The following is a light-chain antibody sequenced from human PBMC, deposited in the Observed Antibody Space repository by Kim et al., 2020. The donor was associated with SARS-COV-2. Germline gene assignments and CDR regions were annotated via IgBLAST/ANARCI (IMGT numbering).Light chain of an antibody. CDR2: EDY. CDR3: QSYDSANQGV. V-gene: IGLV6-57*01. Sequence: NFMLTQPPSVSEVPGKTVTISCTRSSGSISGNYVQWYQQCPGTSPTTVIYEDYERPSGVPDRFSASVDSSSNSAFLTITGLKPEDEADYYCQSYDSANQGVFGGGTQLTVL. J-gene: IGLJ3*02. CDR1: SGSISGNY.